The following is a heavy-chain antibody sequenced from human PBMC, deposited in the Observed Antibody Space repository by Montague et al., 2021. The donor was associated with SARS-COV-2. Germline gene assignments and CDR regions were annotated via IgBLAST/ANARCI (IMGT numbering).Heavy chain of an antibody. Sequence: SLRLSCAASGFTFDDYAMHWVRQAPGKGLEWASGISWNSGSRVYADSVKGRFTISRDNAKNSLYLQMNNLRADDTALYYCVKDMGCSGGSCYSGWKNYYGTDVWGQGTTVTVSS. V-gene: IGHV3-9*01. CDR1: GFTFDDYA. D-gene: IGHD2-15*01. J-gene: IGHJ6*02. CDR3: VKDMGCSGGSCYSGWKNYYGTDV. CDR2: ISWNSGSR.